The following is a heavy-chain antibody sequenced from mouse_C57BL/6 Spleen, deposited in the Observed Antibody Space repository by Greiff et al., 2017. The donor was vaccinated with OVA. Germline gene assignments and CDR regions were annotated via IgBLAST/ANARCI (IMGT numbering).Heavy chain of an antibody. CDR3: TRWDGAWFAY. D-gene: IGHD2-3*01. CDR1: GYTFTDYE. Sequence: QVQLQQSGAELVRPGASVTLSCKASGYTFTDYEMHWVKQTPVHGLEWIGAIDPETGGTAYNQKFKGKAILTADKSSSTAYMELRSLTSEDSAVYYCTRWDGAWFAYWGQGTPVTVSA. J-gene: IGHJ3*01. CDR2: IDPETGGT. V-gene: IGHV1-15*01.